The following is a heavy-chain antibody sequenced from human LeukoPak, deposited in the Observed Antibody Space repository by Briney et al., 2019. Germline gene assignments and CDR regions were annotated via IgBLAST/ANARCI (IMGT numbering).Heavy chain of an antibody. Sequence: GRSLRLSCAASGFTFSSYWMHWVRHAPGTGLVWVSRINTDGSITNYADSVKGRFTISRDNAKNTLYLQMNSLRAEDTAVYLCAKRGVVIRVILVGFHKEANYFDSWGQGALVTVSS. CDR1: GFTFSSYW. CDR2: INTDGSIT. J-gene: IGHJ4*02. V-gene: IGHV3-74*01. D-gene: IGHD3-22*01. CDR3: AKRGVVIRVILVGFHKEANYFDS.